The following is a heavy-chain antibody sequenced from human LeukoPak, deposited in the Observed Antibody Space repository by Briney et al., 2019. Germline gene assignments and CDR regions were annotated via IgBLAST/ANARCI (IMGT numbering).Heavy chain of an antibody. CDR1: GFTVSSNY. V-gene: IGHV3-11*04. D-gene: IGHD3-10*02. CDR3: AELGITMIGGV. CDR2: ISSSGSTI. J-gene: IGHJ6*04. Sequence: PGGSLRLSCAASGFTVSSNYMSWVRQAPGKGLEWVSSISSSGSTIYYADSVKGRFTISRDNAKNSLYLQMNSLRAEDTAVYYCAELGITMIGGVWGKGTTVTISS.